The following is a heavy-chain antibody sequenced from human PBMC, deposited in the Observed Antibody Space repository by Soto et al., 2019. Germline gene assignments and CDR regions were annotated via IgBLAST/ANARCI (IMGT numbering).Heavy chain of an antibody. Sequence: SETLSLTCFVSGYSITAGGYYWSWIRHHPGKGLEWIGSFYSSGSIIYNPSLRSRVSISGDTSSNQFSLSLTSVTAADTARYYCARMYSSGSGWFHPWGQGTLVTVSS. V-gene: IGHV4-31*03. CDR2: FYSSGSI. J-gene: IGHJ5*02. CDR3: ARMYSSGSGWFHP. CDR1: GYSITAGGYY. D-gene: IGHD6-19*01.